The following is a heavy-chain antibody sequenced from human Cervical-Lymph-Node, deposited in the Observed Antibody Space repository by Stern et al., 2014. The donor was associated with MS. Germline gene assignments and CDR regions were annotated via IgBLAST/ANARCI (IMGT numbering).Heavy chain of an antibody. J-gene: IGHJ5*02. V-gene: IGHV4-59*01. CDR1: GGSISSYY. Sequence: QVQLQDSGPGLGKPSETLSLTCTVSGGSISSYYLNWIRQPPGQGLAWIGYIYYSARTNSNSHTKRRVNTVVDTTENQFSLQPQPVTAADTAVYYCARGATQAFDPWGQGTLVTVSS. CDR3: ARGATQAFDP. CDR2: IYYSART.